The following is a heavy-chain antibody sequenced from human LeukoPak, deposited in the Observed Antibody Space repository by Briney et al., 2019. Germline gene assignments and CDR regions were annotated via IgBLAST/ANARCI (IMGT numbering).Heavy chain of an antibody. CDR1: GFTFSSYE. V-gene: IGHV3-48*03. J-gene: IGHJ4*02. CDR3: AKDDSRIAPYFFDN. D-gene: IGHD3-22*01. CDR2: ISSSGSTI. Sequence: GGSLRLSCAASGFTFSSYEMNWVRQAPGKGLEWVSYISSSGSTIYYADSVKGRFTISRDNSKNTLYLQMNNLRPEDTAIYYCAKDDSRIAPYFFDNWGQGTLVTVSS.